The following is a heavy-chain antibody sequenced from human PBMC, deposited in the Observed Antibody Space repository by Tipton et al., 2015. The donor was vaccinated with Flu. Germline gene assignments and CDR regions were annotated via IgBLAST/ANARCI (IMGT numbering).Heavy chain of an antibody. CDR1: GGSISSENYY. V-gene: IGHV4-61*02. CDR3: ARWDFGRDWFDP. CDR2: IYTSGST. Sequence: LRLSCTVSGGSISSENYYWNWIRQPAGKGLEWIGRIYTSGSTNYNPSLKSRVTISVDMSKNQFSLKLSSVTAADTAVYYCARWDFGRDWFDPWGQGTLVTVSS. J-gene: IGHJ5*02. D-gene: IGHD1-26*01.